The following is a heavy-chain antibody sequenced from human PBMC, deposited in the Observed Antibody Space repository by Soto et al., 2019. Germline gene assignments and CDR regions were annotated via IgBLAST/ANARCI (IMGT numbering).Heavy chain of an antibody. CDR1: GGSISIGVYY. D-gene: IGHD2-2*01. CDR2: TYHTGST. J-gene: IGHJ4*02. V-gene: IGHV4-31*03. CDR3: ARIGNPDASLYFDY. Sequence: QVQLQESGPGLVKPSQTLSLTCTVSGGSISIGVYYWNWIRQHPGKGLEWIGYTYHTGSTYYNPYLESRVTISVDPSKNQFSLKLSSVTAADTAVYYCARIGNPDASLYFDYWGQGTLVTVSS.